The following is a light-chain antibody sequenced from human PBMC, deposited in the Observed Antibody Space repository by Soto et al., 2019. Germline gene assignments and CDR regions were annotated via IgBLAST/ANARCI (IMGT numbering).Light chain of an antibody. CDR3: SSYTSSSTRV. J-gene: IGLJ3*02. CDR2: EVS. Sequence: QSALTQPASVSGSPGQSITISCTGTSSDVGGYNDVSWYQQHPGKAPKLMIYEVSNRPSGVSNRFSAYKSRNTASLTISGLQAEDEDDYYCSSYTSSSTRVFGGGTKLTVL. CDR1: SSDVGGYND. V-gene: IGLV2-14*01.